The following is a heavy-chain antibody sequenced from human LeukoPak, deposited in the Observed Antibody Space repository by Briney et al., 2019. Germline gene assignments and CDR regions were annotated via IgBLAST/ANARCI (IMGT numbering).Heavy chain of an antibody. V-gene: IGHV3-48*03. J-gene: IGHJ6*03. CDR2: ISSSGSTI. CDR3: ARETTYYDILTGPAYYYYMDV. D-gene: IGHD3-9*01. Sequence: PGGSLRLSCAASGFTFSSYAMSWVRQAPGKGLEWVSYISSSGSTIYYADSVKGRLTISRDNAKNSLYLQMNSLRAEDTAVYYCARETTYYDILTGPAYYYYMDVWGKGTTVTISS. CDR1: GFTFSSYA.